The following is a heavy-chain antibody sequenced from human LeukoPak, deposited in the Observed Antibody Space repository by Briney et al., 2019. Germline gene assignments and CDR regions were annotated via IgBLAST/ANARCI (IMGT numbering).Heavy chain of an antibody. D-gene: IGHD2-2*01. CDR1: GFIFTDYY. CDR3: VPGKDYTLGH. J-gene: IGHJ4*02. Sequence: GGSLRLSCAASGFIFTDYYMSWIRQAPGKGREWVSFIDSSSTSTIYVDSVEGRFSISRDNAKNSPNLQMNSLRTEDTAVYYCVPGKDYTLGHWGQGTLVTVSS. V-gene: IGHV3-11*06. CDR2: IDSSSTST.